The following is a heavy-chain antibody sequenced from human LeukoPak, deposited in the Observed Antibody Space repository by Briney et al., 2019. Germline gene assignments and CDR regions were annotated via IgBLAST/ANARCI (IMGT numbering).Heavy chain of an antibody. CDR1: GYTFTNSY. J-gene: IGHJ6*03. Sequence: PRASVKVSCKASGYTFTNSYIHWVRQAPGQVLEWMGLINPDGGNTNYAQNFQGRVTLTRDTSTSTVYMELSRLRSDDTAVYYCARRVYSGYDYYYYMDVWGKGTTVTISS. D-gene: IGHD5-12*01. CDR2: INPDGGNT. V-gene: IGHV1-46*01. CDR3: ARRVYSGYDYYYYMDV.